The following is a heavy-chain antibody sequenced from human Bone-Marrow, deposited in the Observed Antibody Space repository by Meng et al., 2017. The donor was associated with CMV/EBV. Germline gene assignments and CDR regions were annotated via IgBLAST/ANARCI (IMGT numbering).Heavy chain of an antibody. Sequence: GESLKISCAASGFTVSSNYMSWVRQAPGKGLEWVSVIYSGGSTYYADSVKGRFTISRDNSKNTLHLQMNSLRAEDTAMYYCARAGSSSGAFDIWGQGTMVTVSS. J-gene: IGHJ3*02. CDR2: IYSGGST. CDR1: GFTVSSNY. D-gene: IGHD6-6*01. V-gene: IGHV3-53*01. CDR3: ARAGSSSGAFDI.